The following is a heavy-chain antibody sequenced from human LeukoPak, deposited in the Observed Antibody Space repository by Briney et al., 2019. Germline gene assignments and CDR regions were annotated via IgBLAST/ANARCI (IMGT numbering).Heavy chain of an antibody. D-gene: IGHD3-22*01. J-gene: IGHJ4*02. V-gene: IGHV4-59*08. Sequence: WETLSLTCTVSGGSITTYYWIWIRQPPGKGLEWIGYIYYSGSTNYNPAPKSRVTLSVDTYKKQFSLKLSSVTAADTAVYFCARGSGYPLDYFDYWGQGTLVTVSS. CDR1: GGSITTYY. CDR2: IYYSGST. CDR3: ARGSGYPLDYFDY.